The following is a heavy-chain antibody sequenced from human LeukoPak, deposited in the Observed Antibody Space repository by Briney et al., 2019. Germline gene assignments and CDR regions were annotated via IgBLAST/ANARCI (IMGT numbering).Heavy chain of an antibody. CDR2: ISGSGGST. D-gene: IGHD3-22*01. V-gene: IGHV3-23*01. Sequence: GGSLRLSCAAPGFTFSSYAMGWVRQAPGKGLEWVSAISGSGGSTYYADSVKGRFTISRDNSKNTLYLQMNSLRAEDTAVYYCAKEPHDSSGYYRPLNWFDPWGQGTLVTVSS. CDR1: GFTFSSYA. J-gene: IGHJ5*02. CDR3: AKEPHDSSGYYRPLNWFDP.